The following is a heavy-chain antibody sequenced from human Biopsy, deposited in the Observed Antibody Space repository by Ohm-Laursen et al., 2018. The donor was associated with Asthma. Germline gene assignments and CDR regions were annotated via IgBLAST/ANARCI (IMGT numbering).Heavy chain of an antibody. V-gene: IGHV3-33*01. Sequence: SLRLSCSASGFSFSSYAMHWVRQAPGKGLEWLALIWYDGINKFYADSVKGRITFSRDQSKSTLYLQINSLRADDTAVYYCARDFGNRYSETHLEYWGQGTLVTVSS. CDR1: GFSFSSYA. D-gene: IGHD3-10*01. CDR2: IWYDGINK. CDR3: ARDFGNRYSETHLEY. J-gene: IGHJ4*02.